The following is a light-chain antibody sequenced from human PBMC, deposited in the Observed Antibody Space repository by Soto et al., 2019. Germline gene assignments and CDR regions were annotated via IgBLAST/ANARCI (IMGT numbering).Light chain of an antibody. CDR1: SSDVGSDNL. CDR2: EGS. CDR3: CSYAGSSTAI. J-gene: IGLJ2*01. Sequence: QSVLTQPASVSGSPGQSITISCTGTSSDVGSDNLVSWYQQHPGKAPKLMIYEGSKRPSGVSNRFSGSKSGNTASPTISGLQAEDEADYYCCSYAGSSTAIFGGGTKLTVL. V-gene: IGLV2-23*01.